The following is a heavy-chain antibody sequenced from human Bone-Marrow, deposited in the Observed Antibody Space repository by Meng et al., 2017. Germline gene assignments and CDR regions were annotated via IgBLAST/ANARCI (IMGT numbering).Heavy chain of an antibody. CDR2: INTDGSST. V-gene: IGHV3-74*02. Sequence: GHRVESGGGLVKPGRSRSISGAASGCNFSDYYMSWIRQAPGKGLEWVSRINTDGSSTDYADSVKGRFTISRDNAKNTLYLQMNSLRAEDTAMYYCARFTPFDYWGQGTLVTVSS. CDR3: ARFTPFDY. J-gene: IGHJ4*02. CDR1: GCNFSDYY.